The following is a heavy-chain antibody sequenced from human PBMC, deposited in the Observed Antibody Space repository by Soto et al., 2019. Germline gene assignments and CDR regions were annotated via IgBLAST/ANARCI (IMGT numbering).Heavy chain of an antibody. J-gene: IGHJ6*03. CDR1: GFTFSSYA. CDR3: ARGAPDYYYYMDV. Sequence: EVQLVESGGGLVHPGGSLRLSCAASGFTFSSYAMHWVRQAPGKRLEYVSAISSNGGSTYYANSVKGRFTISRDNSKNTLYLQMGSLRAEVMAVYYCARGAPDYYYYMDVWGKGTTVTVSS. CDR2: ISSNGGST. V-gene: IGHV3-64*01.